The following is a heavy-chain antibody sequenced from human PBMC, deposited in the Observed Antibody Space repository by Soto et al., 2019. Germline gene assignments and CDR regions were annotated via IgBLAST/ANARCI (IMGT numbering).Heavy chain of an antibody. CDR1: GGSIYTYY. CDR3: AREIVTAGGNNYFDP. CDR2: ISDGGST. J-gene: IGHJ5*02. Sequence: KSSETLSLTCNVSGGSIYTYYWNWIRQSPGKGLEWIGYISDGGSTNYNPSLKSRVTISVDTSKKQVSLRLTSVTAADTAVYFCAREIVTAGGNNYFDPWGPGTLVTVSS. D-gene: IGHD2-21*02. V-gene: IGHV4-59*12.